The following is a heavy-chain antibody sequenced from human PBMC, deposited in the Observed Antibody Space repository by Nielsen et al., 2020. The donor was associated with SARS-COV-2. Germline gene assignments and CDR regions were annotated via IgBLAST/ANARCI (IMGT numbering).Heavy chain of an antibody. CDR3: ARDSGPGYSSGWYKYYGMDV. D-gene: IGHD6-19*01. CDR2: INSEGSST. J-gene: IGHJ6*02. V-gene: IGHV3-74*01. Sequence: WLRQPPGKGLVWVSRINSEGSSTSHADSVKGRFTISRDNSKNTLFLQMNSLRTEDMAVYYCARDSGPGYSSGWYKYYGMDVWGQGTMVTVSS.